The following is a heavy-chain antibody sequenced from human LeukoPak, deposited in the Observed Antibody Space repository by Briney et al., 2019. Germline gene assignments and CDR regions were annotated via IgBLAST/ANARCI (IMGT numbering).Heavy chain of an antibody. CDR3: ARPLTSHYYGMDV. Sequence: PGGSLRLSCAASGFTFSSYWMTWVRQAPGKGLEWVANIKEDGSETYYLDSVKGRFSTSRDNAKNSLYLQMNSLRADDTAVYYCARPLTSHYYGMDVWGQGTTVTVSS. J-gene: IGHJ6*02. V-gene: IGHV3-7*03. CDR2: IKEDGSET. CDR1: GFTFSSYW.